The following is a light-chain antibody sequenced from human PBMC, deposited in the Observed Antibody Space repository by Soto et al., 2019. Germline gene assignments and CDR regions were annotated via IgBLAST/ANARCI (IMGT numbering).Light chain of an antibody. CDR2: GNS. Sequence: QSALTQPPSVSGAPGQRVTISCTGSSSNIGAGYDVHWYQQFPGTAPRLLIHGNSNRPTGVFDRFSGSKSGTSASLAITGLQAEDEADYYCQSYDGSLSGSVFGGGTKVTVL. CDR3: QSYDGSLSGSV. V-gene: IGLV1-40*01. CDR1: SSNIGAGYD. J-gene: IGLJ3*02.